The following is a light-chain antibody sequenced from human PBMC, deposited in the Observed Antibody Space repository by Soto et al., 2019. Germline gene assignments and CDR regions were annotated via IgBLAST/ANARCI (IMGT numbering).Light chain of an antibody. Sequence: DIQMTQSPSTLSASVGDRVTITCRASESISTWLAWYQQKPGKAPKLLIFDASSLESGVPSRFSGSGSGTEFTLTISSLQPDDFATYYCQQYEELPLTFGGGTRVEV. CDR3: QQYEELPLT. CDR2: DAS. J-gene: IGKJ4*01. V-gene: IGKV1-5*01. CDR1: ESISTW.